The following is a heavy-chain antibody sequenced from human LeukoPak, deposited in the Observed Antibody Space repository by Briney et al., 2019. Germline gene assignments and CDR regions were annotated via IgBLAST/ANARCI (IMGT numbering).Heavy chain of an antibody. CDR2: ISGGGSIT. D-gene: IGHD6-13*01. V-gene: IGHV3-23*01. CDR1: GFTFSGFA. CDR3: AKGRGYSSTWYVDY. Sequence: GGSLRLSCAASGFTFSGFAMAWVRQAPGKGLDWVSTISGGGSITYYADSVKGRFTISRDNSKDTLYLQMNSLRAEDTAVYYCAKGRGYSSTWYVDYWGQGTLVTVSS. J-gene: IGHJ4*02.